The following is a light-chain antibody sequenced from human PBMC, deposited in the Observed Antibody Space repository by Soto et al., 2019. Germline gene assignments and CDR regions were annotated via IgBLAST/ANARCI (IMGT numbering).Light chain of an antibody. CDR1: QDISTS. CDR3: QQYENVPT. Sequence: DIQLTQSQYSLSASIGDSVTITCQASQDISTSLNWYHRRPGKAPKLLITDASTLQTGVPPRFRGSGAGTDFSFTISRLQPEDFGEYYCQQYENVPTFGQGTKVDIK. J-gene: IGKJ2*01. V-gene: IGKV1-33*01. CDR2: DAS.